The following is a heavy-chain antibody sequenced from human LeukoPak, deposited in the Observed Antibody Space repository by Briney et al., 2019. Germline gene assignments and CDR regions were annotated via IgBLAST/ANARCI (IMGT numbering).Heavy chain of an antibody. Sequence: VASVKVSCTASGYTFTSYYMHWVRQAPGQGLEWMGIINPSGGSTSYAQKFQGRVTMTRDTSTSTVYMELSSLRSEDTAVYYCARRLTGTTVRVVGALGYWGQGTLVTVSS. CDR3: ARRLTGTTVRVVGALGY. J-gene: IGHJ4*02. CDR2: INPSGGST. V-gene: IGHV1-46*01. D-gene: IGHD1-20*01. CDR1: GYTFTSYY.